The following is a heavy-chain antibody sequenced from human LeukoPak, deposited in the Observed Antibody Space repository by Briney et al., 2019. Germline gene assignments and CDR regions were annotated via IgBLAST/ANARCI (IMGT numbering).Heavy chain of an antibody. CDR2: INHSGST. Sequence: PSETLSLTXAVHGGSFSGYYWSWFRQPPGKGLEWIGEINHSGSTNYNPSLKGRVTISVDTSKNQFSLKLSSVTAADTAVYYCARGPDGDVLMVYATFDYWGQRTLVTVSS. J-gene: IGHJ4*02. V-gene: IGHV4-34*01. D-gene: IGHD2-8*01. CDR1: GGSFSGYY. CDR3: ARGPDGDVLMVYATFDY.